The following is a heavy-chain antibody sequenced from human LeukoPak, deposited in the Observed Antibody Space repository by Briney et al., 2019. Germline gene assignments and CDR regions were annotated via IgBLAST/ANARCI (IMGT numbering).Heavy chain of an antibody. CDR2: INPNSGGT. V-gene: IGHV1-2*04. CDR3: ARAGGDNDYGDYGRSMDV. Sequence: SVKVSCKASGYTFTGYYMHWVRQAPGQGLEWMGWINPNSGGTNYAQKFQGWVTMTRDTSISTAYMELSRLRSDDTAVYYCARAGGDNDYGDYGRSMDVWGQGTTVTVSS. J-gene: IGHJ6*02. D-gene: IGHD4-17*01. CDR1: GYTFTGYY.